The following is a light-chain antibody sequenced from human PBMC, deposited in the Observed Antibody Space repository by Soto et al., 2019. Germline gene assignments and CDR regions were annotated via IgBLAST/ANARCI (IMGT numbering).Light chain of an antibody. CDR3: QQYNNWPKT. J-gene: IGKJ1*01. CDR2: GAS. V-gene: IGKV3-15*01. Sequence: EIVMTQSPATLSVSQGERATLSCRASQSVSSNIAWYQQKPGQAPRLLIYGASTRATGIPARFSGSGSGTEFTLTISSLQSEDFAVYYCQQYNNWPKTFGQGTKVDIK. CDR1: QSVSSN.